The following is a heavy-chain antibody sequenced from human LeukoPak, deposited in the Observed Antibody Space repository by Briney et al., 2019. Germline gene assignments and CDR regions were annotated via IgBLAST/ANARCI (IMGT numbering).Heavy chain of an antibody. CDR3: AGTETGYSSSSGAFDI. V-gene: IGHV4-4*07. D-gene: IGHD6-6*01. Sequence: PSETLSLTCTVSGGSISSYYWSWIRQPAGKGLEWIGRIYTSGSTNYNPSLKSRVTMSVDTSKNQFSLKLSSVTAADTAVYYCAGTETGYSSSSGAFDIWGQGTTVTVSS. CDR2: IYTSGST. J-gene: IGHJ3*02. CDR1: GGSISSYY.